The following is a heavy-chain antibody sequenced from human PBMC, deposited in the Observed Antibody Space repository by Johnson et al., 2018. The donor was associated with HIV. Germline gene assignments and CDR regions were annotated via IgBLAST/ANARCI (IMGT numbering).Heavy chain of an antibody. CDR3: ARRINYDSSGVYLGDAFDI. V-gene: IGHV3-30-3*01. J-gene: IGHJ3*02. D-gene: IGHD3-22*01. Sequence: QVQLVESGGGVVQPGRSLRLSCAASGFTFSNYAMHWVRQAPGKGLDWVALISYDESNKYYADSVKGRFLISRDTSKNTLYLQMNSRGAEDTAVYYCARRINYDSSGVYLGDAFDIWGQGTMVTVSS. CDR2: ISYDESNK. CDR1: GFTFSNYA.